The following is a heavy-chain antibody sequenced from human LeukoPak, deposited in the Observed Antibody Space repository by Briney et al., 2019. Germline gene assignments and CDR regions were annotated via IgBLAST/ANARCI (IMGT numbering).Heavy chain of an antibody. CDR1: RESFSDYY. Sequence: SETLSLTCSVYRESFSDYYWTWIRQPPGKGLEWIGEIDHSGITNYNPSLKSRVTISGDTSKNQFSLKLSSVTAADTAVYYCAVGGYDTTGYRVGMDYWGQGTLVSVSS. V-gene: IGHV4-34*01. CDR3: AVGGYDTTGYRVGMDY. J-gene: IGHJ4*02. CDR2: IDHSGIT. D-gene: IGHD3-22*01.